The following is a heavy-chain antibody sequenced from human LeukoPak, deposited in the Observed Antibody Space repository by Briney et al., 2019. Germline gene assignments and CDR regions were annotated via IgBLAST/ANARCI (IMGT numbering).Heavy chain of an antibody. CDR1: GGSISSYY. D-gene: IGHD2-2*01. CDR3: ARAPGEDCSSTSCTQPNYYHYYYMDV. J-gene: IGHJ6*03. V-gene: IGHV4-59*01. Sequence: SETLSLTCTVSGGSISSYYWSWIRQPPGKGLEWIGYIYYSGSTNYNPSLKSRVTISVDTSKNQFSLKLSSVTAADAAVYYCARAPGEDCSSTSCTQPNYYHYYYMDVWGKGTTVTVSS. CDR2: IYYSGST.